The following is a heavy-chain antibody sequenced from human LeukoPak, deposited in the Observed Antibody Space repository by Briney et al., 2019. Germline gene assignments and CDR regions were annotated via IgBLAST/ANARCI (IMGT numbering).Heavy chain of an antibody. CDR1: GYTFTSYY. Sequence: ASVKVSCKASGYTFTSYYMHWVRQAPGQGLEWMGIINPSGGSTSYAQKFQGRVTMTRDTSTSTVYMELSSLRSEDTAVYYCAREWEGHYYDSSGYYYRREWAFDIWGQGTMVTVSS. D-gene: IGHD3-22*01. CDR2: INPSGGST. J-gene: IGHJ3*02. CDR3: AREWEGHYYDSSGYYYRREWAFDI. V-gene: IGHV1-46*01.